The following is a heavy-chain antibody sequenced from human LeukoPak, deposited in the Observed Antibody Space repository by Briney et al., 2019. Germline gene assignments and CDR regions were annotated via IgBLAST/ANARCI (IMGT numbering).Heavy chain of an antibody. V-gene: IGHV3-15*01. CDR2: VKSKADDGTT. Sequence: RSEGCLIHACEASGFSITHTSMSWGRQAPGKGLEWVGRVKSKADDGTTDYAAPVQGRFTISRDASKNTLSMQMNSLKTEDTAVYYCATEGGSGSYYGDDAFDMWGQGTMVTVSS. J-gene: IGHJ3*02. CDR1: GFSITHTS. D-gene: IGHD3-10*01. CDR3: ATEGGSGSYYGDDAFDM.